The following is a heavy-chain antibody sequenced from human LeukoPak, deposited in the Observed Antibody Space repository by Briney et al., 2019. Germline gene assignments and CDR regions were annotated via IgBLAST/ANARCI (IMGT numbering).Heavy chain of an antibody. CDR1: GGSFSGDY. V-gene: IGHV4-34*01. Sequence: ADTLSLTCALYGGSFSGDYWSWIRQPPGKGLEWVGEINYGAGTHYNPSLKSRVTVSEDTSTKQFSLKLRSATAADTAMYYCTRGKGGAMFWGQGTLVTVS. J-gene: IGHJ4*02. CDR2: INYGAGT. CDR3: TRGKGGAMF. D-gene: IGHD1-26*01.